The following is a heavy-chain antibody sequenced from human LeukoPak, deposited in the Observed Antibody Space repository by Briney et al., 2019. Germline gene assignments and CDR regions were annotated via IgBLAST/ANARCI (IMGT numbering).Heavy chain of an antibody. J-gene: IGHJ5*02. Sequence: SETLSLTCAVYGGSFSGYYWSWIRQPPGKGLEWIGEINHSGSTNYNPSLKSRVTISVDTSKNQFSLKLSSVTAADTAVYYCARVYYYDSGRRFDPWGQGTLVTVSS. CDR1: GGSFSGYY. CDR3: ARVYYYDSGRRFDP. CDR2: INHSGST. V-gene: IGHV4-34*01. D-gene: IGHD3-10*01.